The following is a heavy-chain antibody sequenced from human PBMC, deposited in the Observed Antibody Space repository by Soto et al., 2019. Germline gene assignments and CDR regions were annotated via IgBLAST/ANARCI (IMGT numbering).Heavy chain of an antibody. CDR2: ISYDGSHK. V-gene: IGHV3-30-3*01. Sequence: LRLSCAASGFTFSNFAMYWVRQAPGKGLEWVTVISYDGSHKYYADSVKGRFTISRDNSKNTLYLQMNNLRAEDSAVYFCARDYSYQRAMDVWGQGTTVTVSS. D-gene: IGHD2-15*01. CDR3: ARDYSYQRAMDV. J-gene: IGHJ6*02. CDR1: GFTFSNFA.